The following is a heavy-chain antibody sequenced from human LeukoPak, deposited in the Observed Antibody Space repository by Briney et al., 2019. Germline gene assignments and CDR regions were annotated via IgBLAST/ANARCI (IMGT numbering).Heavy chain of an antibody. J-gene: IGHJ4*02. V-gene: IGHV4-39*01. CDR2: IYYSGST. CDR3: ARQGVAARLEPPYFDY. Sequence: SETLSLTCTVSGGSISSSSYYWGWIRQPPGKGLEGIGSIYYSGSTYYNPSLKSRVTISVDTSKNQFSLKLSSVTAADTAVYYCARQGVAARLEPPYFDYWGQGTLVTVSS. CDR1: GGSISSSSYY. D-gene: IGHD6-6*01.